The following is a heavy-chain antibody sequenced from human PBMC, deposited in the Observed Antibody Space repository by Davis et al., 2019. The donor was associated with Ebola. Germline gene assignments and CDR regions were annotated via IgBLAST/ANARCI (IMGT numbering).Heavy chain of an antibody. J-gene: IGHJ5*02. CDR3: ARGDSSGWSAIWFDP. D-gene: IGHD6-19*01. V-gene: IGHV3-7*01. Sequence: GGSLRLSCAASGFTFSSYAMSWVRQAPGKGLEWVANIKQDGSEKYYVNSVKGRFIISRDNAKNSLYLQMNSLRDEDTAVYYCARGDSSGWSAIWFDPWGQGTLVTVSS. CDR1: GFTFSSYA. CDR2: IKQDGSEK.